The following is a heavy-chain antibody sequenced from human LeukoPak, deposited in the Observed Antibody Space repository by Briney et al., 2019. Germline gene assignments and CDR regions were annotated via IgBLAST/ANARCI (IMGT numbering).Heavy chain of an antibody. CDR3: ATFIVDTAMGTYQHAFDI. CDR2: FDPEDGET. J-gene: IGHJ3*02. D-gene: IGHD5-18*01. V-gene: IGHV1-24*01. CDR1: GYTLTELS. Sequence: ASVKVSCKVSGYTLTELSMHWVRQAPGKGLEWMGGFDPEDGETIYAQKFQGRVTMTEDTSTDTAYMELSSLRSEDTAVYYCATFIVDTAMGTYQHAFDIWGQGTMVTVSS.